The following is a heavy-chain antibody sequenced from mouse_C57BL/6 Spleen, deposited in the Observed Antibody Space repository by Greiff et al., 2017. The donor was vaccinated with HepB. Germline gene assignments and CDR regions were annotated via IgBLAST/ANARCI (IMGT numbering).Heavy chain of an antibody. Sequence: VQLQESGPGLVQPSQSLSITCTVSGFSLTSYGVHWVRQSPGKGLEWLGVIWSGGSTDYNAAFISRLSISKDNSKSQVFFKMNSLQADDTAKYYCARNYDGPVLLWDWGQGTTLTVSS. D-gene: IGHD2-3*01. J-gene: IGHJ2*01. CDR3: ARNYDGPVLLWD. V-gene: IGHV2-2*01. CDR1: GFSLTSYG. CDR2: IWSGGST.